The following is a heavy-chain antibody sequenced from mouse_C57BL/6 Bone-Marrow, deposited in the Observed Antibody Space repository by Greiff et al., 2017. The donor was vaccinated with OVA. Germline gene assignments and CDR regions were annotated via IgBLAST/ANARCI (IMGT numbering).Heavy chain of an antibody. D-gene: IGHD2-1*01. CDR2: IWSGGST. V-gene: IGHV2-2*01. CDR1: GFSLTSYG. Sequence: VKLQESGPGLVQPSQSLSITCTVSGFSLTSYGVHWVRQSPGKGLEWLGVIWSGGSTDYNAAFISRLSISKDNSKSQVFFKMNSLQADDTAIYYCARSYGNYDYYAMDYWGQGTSVTVSS. CDR3: ARSYGNYDYYAMDY. J-gene: IGHJ4*01.